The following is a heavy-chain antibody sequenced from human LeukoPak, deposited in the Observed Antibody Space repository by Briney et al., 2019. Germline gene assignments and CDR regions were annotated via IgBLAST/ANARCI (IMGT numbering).Heavy chain of an antibody. J-gene: IGHJ4*02. D-gene: IGHD6-19*01. Sequence: SVKVSCKASGGTFSSYAISWVRQAPGQGLEWMGRIIPIFGAANYAQKFQGRVTITTDESTSTAYMELSSLRSEDTAVYYCARDNLVAVAGYLYWGQGTLVTVSS. V-gene: IGHV1-69*05. CDR3: ARDNLVAVAGYLY. CDR1: GGTFSSYA. CDR2: IIPIFGAA.